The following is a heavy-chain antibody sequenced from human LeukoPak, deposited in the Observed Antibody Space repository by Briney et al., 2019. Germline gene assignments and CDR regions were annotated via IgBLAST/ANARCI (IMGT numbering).Heavy chain of an antibody. J-gene: IGHJ4*02. CDR1: GGSFSGYY. CDR2: INHSGST. D-gene: IGHD5-18*01. Sequence: TSGTLSLTCAAYGGSFSGYYWSWIRQPPGKGLEWIGEINHSGSTNYNPSLKSRVTISVDTSKNQFSLKLSSVTAADTAVYYCARGNTAMFNWGQGTLVTVSS. CDR3: ARGNTAMFN. V-gene: IGHV4-34*01.